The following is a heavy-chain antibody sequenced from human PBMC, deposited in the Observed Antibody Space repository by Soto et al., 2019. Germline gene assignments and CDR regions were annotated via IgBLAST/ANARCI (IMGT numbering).Heavy chain of an antibody. CDR3: VHNCAVDCHSVFFY. D-gene: IGHD2-21*01. CDR1: GFTFSNYA. V-gene: IGHV3-23*01. J-gene: IGHJ4*02. CDR2: ISGGGGSS. Sequence: EVQLLESGGGLVQPGGSLRLSCAASGFTFSNYAMSWVRQAPGKGLEWVSGISGGGGSSYYADSVKGRFTISRDNSKNTLYLQMNTLRAEDTAVYYCVHNCAVDCHSVFFYWGQGTLVIVSS.